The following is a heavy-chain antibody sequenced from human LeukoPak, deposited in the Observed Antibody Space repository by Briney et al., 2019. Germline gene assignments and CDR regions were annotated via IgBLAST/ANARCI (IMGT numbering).Heavy chain of an antibody. CDR1: GLPINSGYY. CDR3: ARDGSPSYSNYGPIWFDP. Sequence: PSETLSLTRGVSGLPINSGYYWGWIRQPPGKGLGWIGSVYHTGSTYYNPSLKSRVTMSMTTSKNPFSLKLNSVTAADTAVYFCARDGSPSYSNYGPIWFDPWGQGTLVTVSS. V-gene: IGHV4-38-2*01. CDR2: VYHTGST. J-gene: IGHJ5*02. D-gene: IGHD4-11*01.